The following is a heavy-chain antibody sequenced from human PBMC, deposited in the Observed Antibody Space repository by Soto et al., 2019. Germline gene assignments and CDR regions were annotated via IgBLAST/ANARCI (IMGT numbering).Heavy chain of an antibody. J-gene: IGHJ4*02. CDR3: ARDVRDGYRQGGGDYFDK. Sequence: PGPSVKVSCKGSGYTFSDYGITWVRQVPGQGLEWMGWRSAYNGNTNTAEKFQGRVTMTIDTATSTAYMDLRSLRSDDTAVYYCARDVRDGYRQGGGDYFDKWGQGALVTVSS. V-gene: IGHV1-18*04. D-gene: IGHD3-16*01. CDR2: RSAYNGNT. CDR1: GYTFSDYG.